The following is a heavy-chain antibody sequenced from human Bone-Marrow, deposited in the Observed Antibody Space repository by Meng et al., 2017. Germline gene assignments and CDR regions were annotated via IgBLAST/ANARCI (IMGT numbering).Heavy chain of an antibody. J-gene: IGHJ4*02. Sequence: GESLKISCAASGFTFSSYGMHWVRQAPGKGLEWVAVIWYDGSNKYYADSVKGRFTISRDNSKNTLYLQMNSLRAEDTAVYYCARGSTVNDLDYWGQGTLVTVSS. CDR3: ARGSTVNDLDY. CDR1: GFTFSSYG. D-gene: IGHD4-17*01. CDR2: IWYDGSNK. V-gene: IGHV3-33*01.